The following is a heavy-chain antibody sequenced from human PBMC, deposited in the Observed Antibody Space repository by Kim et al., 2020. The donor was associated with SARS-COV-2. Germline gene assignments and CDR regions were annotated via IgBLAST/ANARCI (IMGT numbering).Heavy chain of an antibody. D-gene: IGHD1-1*01. Sequence: GGSLRLSCAASGFTFSSYSMNWVRQAPGKGLEWVSYISSSSSTIYYADSVKGRFTISRDNAKNSLYLQMNSLRAEDTAVYYCARHWYYYGMDVWGQGTTVTVSS. CDR2: ISSSSSTI. CDR3: ARHWYYYGMDV. J-gene: IGHJ6*02. V-gene: IGHV3-48*04. CDR1: GFTFSSYS.